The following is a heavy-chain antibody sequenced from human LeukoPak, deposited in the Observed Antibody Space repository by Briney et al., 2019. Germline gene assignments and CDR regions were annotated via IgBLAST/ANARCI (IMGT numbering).Heavy chain of an antibody. J-gene: IGHJ4*02. CDR2: IRLDGSEK. Sequence: GGSLRLSCVASGFTFGKYWMSWVRQAPGKGLEWVANIRLDGSEKNYVDSVKGRFTISRDNAKNSLYLQMNSLRAEDTAVYYCARDSGELLWFGELLTAVDYWGQGTLVTVSS. CDR1: GFTFGKYW. CDR3: ARDSGELLWFGELLTAVDY. D-gene: IGHD3-10*01. V-gene: IGHV3-7*01.